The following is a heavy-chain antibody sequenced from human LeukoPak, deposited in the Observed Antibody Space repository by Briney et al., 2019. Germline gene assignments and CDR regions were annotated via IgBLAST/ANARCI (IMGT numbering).Heavy chain of an antibody. Sequence: SGGSLRLSCAASGFTFSSYSMNWVRQAPGKGLEWVSSISSSSSYIYYADSVKGRFTISRDNAKNSLYLQMNSLRAEDTAVYYCARDHMDIVVVVAAQGGSNWFDPWGQGTLVTVSS. CDR3: ARDHMDIVVVVAAQGGSNWFDP. CDR2: ISSSSSYI. D-gene: IGHD2-15*01. J-gene: IGHJ5*02. CDR1: GFTFSSYS. V-gene: IGHV3-21*01.